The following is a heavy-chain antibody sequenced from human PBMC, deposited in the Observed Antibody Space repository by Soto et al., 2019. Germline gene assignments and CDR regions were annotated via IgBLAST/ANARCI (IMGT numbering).Heavy chain of an antibody. CDR1: GDSISTYY. CDR3: AGKLDSSSWYVLSQKFWGNGMSV. CDR2: SFPSGST. Sequence: TSETLSLTCTVSGDSISTYYCSWIRQAPGRGLEWIGYSFPSGSTKYNPSLKSRATISVDTAKNKFSLKLSSVTAADTAVYYCAGKLDSSSWYVLSQKFWGNGMSVWGQGTTVTVSS. D-gene: IGHD6-13*01. J-gene: IGHJ6*02. V-gene: IGHV4-59*12.